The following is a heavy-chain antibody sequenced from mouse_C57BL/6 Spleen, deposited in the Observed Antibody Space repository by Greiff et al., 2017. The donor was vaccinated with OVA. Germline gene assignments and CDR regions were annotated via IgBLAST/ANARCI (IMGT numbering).Heavy chain of an antibody. CDR3: ASRRYYPYYFDY. Sequence: QVQLQQPGAELVKPGASVKLSCKASGYTFTSYWLQWVKQRPGQGLEWIGEIDPSDSYTNYNQKLKGKATLTVDTSSSTAYMQRSSLTSEDPAVYYCASRRYYPYYFDYWGQGTTLTVSS. J-gene: IGHJ2*01. V-gene: IGHV1-50*01. CDR1: GYTFTSYW. CDR2: IDPSDSYT. D-gene: IGHD2-12*01.